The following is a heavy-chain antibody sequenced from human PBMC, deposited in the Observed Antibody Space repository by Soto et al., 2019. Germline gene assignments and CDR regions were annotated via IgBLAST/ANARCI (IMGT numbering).Heavy chain of an antibody. D-gene: IGHD2-2*01. Sequence: PSETLSLTCTVAGGSISSHYWSWIRQPPGKGLEWIGYIYYSGTINYNPSLKSRVTISVDTSKNQFSLKLSSVTAADTAVYYCARQDCSSTSCPNYYFDYWGQGTLVTVSS. CDR1: GGSISSHY. CDR3: ARQDCSSTSCPNYYFDY. J-gene: IGHJ4*02. V-gene: IGHV4-59*08. CDR2: IYYSGTI.